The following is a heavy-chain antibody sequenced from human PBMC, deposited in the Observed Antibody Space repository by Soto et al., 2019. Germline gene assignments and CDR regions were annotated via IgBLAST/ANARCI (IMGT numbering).Heavy chain of an antibody. J-gene: IGHJ3*02. CDR2: ISTSTSYI. CDR3: ARLYCRGGSRYSGDAFDI. D-gene: IGHD2-15*01. Sequence: EVQLVESGGGLVKPGGSLRLSCAASGFTFSSYGMNWVRQAPGKGLEWVSSISTSTSYIYYADSVKGRFTISRDNAKNSVYLQMNSLIAEDTAVYYCARLYCRGGSRYSGDAFDIWGQGTMVTVSS. CDR1: GFTFSSYG. V-gene: IGHV3-21*01.